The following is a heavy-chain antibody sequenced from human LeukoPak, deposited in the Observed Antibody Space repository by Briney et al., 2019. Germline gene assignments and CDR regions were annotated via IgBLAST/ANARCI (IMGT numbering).Heavy chain of an antibody. J-gene: IGHJ4*02. CDR1: GFTFDDYA. V-gene: IGHV3-9*01. D-gene: IGHD6-13*01. CDR3: AKGDSSSWTLGY. Sequence: GGSLRLSCAASGFTFDDYAMHWVRQAPGKGLERVSGISWNSGSIGYADSVEGRFTISRDNAKNSLYLQMNSLRAEDTALYYCAKGDSSSWTLGYWGQGTLVTVSS. CDR2: ISWNSGSI.